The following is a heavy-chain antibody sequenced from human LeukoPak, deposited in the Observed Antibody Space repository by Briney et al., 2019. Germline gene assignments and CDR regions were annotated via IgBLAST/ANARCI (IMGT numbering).Heavy chain of an antibody. Sequence: ASVKVSCKASGYTFTGYYMHWVRQAPGQGLEWMGWINPNSGGTNYAQKFQGRVTMTRDTSISTAYMELSRLRSDDTAVYYCARGLNSGSYTQFDPWGQGTLVTVSS. CDR1: GYTFTGYY. J-gene: IGHJ5*02. V-gene: IGHV1-2*02. CDR3: ARGLNSGSYTQFDP. D-gene: IGHD1-26*01. CDR2: INPNSGGT.